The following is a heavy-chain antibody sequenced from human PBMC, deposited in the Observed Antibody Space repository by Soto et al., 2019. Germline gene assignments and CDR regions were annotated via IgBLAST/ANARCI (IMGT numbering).Heavy chain of an antibody. CDR2: INAGNGNT. D-gene: IGHD3-22*01. J-gene: IGHJ6*02. CDR1: GYTFTSYA. Sequence: ASVKVSCKASGYTFTSYAMQWVRQAPGQRLEWMGWINAGNGNTKYSQKFQGRVTITRDTSAGTAYMELSSLRSEDTAVYYCARDGLPDYYDSSAYYHHYYYGMDVWGQGTTVTVYS. V-gene: IGHV1-3*01. CDR3: ARDGLPDYYDSSAYYHHYYYGMDV.